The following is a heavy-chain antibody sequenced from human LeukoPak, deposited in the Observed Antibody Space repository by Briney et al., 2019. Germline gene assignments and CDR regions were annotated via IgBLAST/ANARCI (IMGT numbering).Heavy chain of an antibody. CDR1: GGTFSSYA. CDR2: IIPIFGTA. D-gene: IGHD2-15*01. V-gene: IGHV1-69*13. CDR3: ARELWDIVVVVAATRGAFDI. J-gene: IGHJ3*02. Sequence: SVKVSCKASGGTFSSYAISWVRQAPGQGLEWMGGIIPIFGTANYAQKFQGRVTITADESTNTAYMELSSLRSEDTAVYYCARELWDIVVVVAATRGAFDIWGQGTMVTVSS.